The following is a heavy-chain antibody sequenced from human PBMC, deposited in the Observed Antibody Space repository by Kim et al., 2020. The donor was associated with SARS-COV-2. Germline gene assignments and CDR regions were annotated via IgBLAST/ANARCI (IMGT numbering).Heavy chain of an antibody. CDR3: VTGQYYYGY. J-gene: IGHJ4*02. CDR2: SCK. V-gene: IGHV3-11*06. Sequence: SCKNYTDSVTGRFTFSRDNAKNSLSLQMNSLRAEDTAVYFFVTGQYYYGYWGQGTLVTVSS. D-gene: IGHD3-10*01.